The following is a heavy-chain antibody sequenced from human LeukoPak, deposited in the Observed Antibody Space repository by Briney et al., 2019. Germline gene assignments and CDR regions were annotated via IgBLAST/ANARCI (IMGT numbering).Heavy chain of an antibody. CDR2: IIPIFGTA. J-gene: IGHJ4*02. CDR1: GGTCSSYA. Sequence: SVKVSCKASGGTCSSYAISWVRQAPGQGLEWMGGIIPIFGTANYAQKFQGRVTITADESTSTAYMELSSLRSEDTAVYYCARGYSSGWYFDYWGQGTLVTVSS. V-gene: IGHV1-69*13. D-gene: IGHD6-19*01. CDR3: ARGYSSGWYFDY.